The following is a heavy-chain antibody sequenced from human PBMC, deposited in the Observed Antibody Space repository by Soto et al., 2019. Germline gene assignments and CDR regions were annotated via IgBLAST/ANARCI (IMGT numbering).Heavy chain of an antibody. V-gene: IGHV3-9*01. CDR3: AKGGSAALISAAGTGNWFDP. CDR2: ISWSGTNI. D-gene: IGHD6-13*01. J-gene: IGHJ5*02. CDR1: GFTFDDYA. Sequence: EVHLVESGGGLVQPGRSLKLSCVASGFTFDDYAMYWVRQAPGKGPEWVSGISWSGTNIAYADSVKGRFTISRDNAKNTLYLQMNSLRADDTALYYCAKGGSAALISAAGTGNWFDPRGQGSLVTVSS.